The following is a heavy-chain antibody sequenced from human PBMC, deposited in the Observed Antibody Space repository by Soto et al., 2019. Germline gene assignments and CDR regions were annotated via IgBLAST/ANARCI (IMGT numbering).Heavy chain of an antibody. J-gene: IGHJ4*02. D-gene: IGHD3-22*01. V-gene: IGHV3-21*06. CDR3: ARYGYYYDSSAYSGY. CDR1: GFNFSTYS. Sequence: PGESLKISCAASGFNFSTYSMNWVRQAPGKGLEWVSSISSSTTYIYYADSVKGRFTISRDNAKSSLYLQMYSLRAEDTAVYYFARYGYYYDSSAYSGYWGQGTLVTVSS. CDR2: ISSSTTYI.